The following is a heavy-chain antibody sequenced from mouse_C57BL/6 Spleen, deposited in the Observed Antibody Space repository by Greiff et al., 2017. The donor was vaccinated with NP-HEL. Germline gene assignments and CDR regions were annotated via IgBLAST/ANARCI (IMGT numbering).Heavy chain of an antibody. V-gene: IGHV1-82*01. CDR3: ARSRGYDYAMDY. CDR2: IYPGDGDT. CDR1: GYAFSSSW. D-gene: IGHD2-2*01. Sequence: QVQLQQSGPELVKPGASVKISCKASGYAFSSSWMNWVKQRPGKGLEWIGRIYPGDGDTNYNGKFKGKATLTADKSSSTAYMQLSSLTSEDSAVYFCARSRGYDYAMDYWGQGTSVTVSS. J-gene: IGHJ4*01.